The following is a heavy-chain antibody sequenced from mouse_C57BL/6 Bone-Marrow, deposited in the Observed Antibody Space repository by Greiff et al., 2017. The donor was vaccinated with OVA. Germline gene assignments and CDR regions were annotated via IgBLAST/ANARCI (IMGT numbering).Heavy chain of an antibody. V-gene: IGHV1-64*01. CDR1: GYTFTSYW. CDR3: ARFYCGSSYRYFDV. D-gene: IGHD1-1*01. J-gene: IGHJ1*03. Sequence: QVQLQQPGAELVKPGASVKLSCKASGYTFTSYWMHWVKQRPGQGLEWIGMIHPNSGSTNYNEKFKSKATLTVDKYSSTAYMQLSSLTSEDYAFYYCARFYCGSSYRYFDVWGTGTTVTVSS. CDR2: IHPNSGST.